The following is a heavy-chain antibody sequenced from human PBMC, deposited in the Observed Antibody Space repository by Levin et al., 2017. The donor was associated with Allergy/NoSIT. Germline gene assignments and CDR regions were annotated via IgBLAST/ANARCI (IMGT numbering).Heavy chain of an antibody. CDR1: GGSFSGYY. D-gene: IGHD3-9*01. Sequence: SQTLSLTCAVYGGSFSGYYWSWIRQPPGKGLEWIGEINHSGSTNYNPSLKSRVTISVDTSKNQFSLKLSSVTAADTAVYYCARGRVIPNELRYFDWLLYRGDAVDYWGQGTLVTVSS. J-gene: IGHJ4*02. CDR3: ARGRVIPNELRYFDWLLYRGDAVDY. CDR2: INHSGST. V-gene: IGHV4-34*01.